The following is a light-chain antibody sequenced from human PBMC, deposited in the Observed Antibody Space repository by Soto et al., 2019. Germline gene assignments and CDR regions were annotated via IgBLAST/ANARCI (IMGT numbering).Light chain of an antibody. CDR2: EVS. Sequence: QSALTQPASVSGSPGQSITISCTGTTSDVGGYNFVSWYQQHPGKAPKLIIYEVSDRPSGVSNRFSGSKSGNTASLTISGLQAEDEADYSCCSYTTSSTRVVFGGGTKLTVL. CDR3: CSYTTSSTRVV. J-gene: IGLJ2*01. V-gene: IGLV2-14*01. CDR1: TSDVGGYNF.